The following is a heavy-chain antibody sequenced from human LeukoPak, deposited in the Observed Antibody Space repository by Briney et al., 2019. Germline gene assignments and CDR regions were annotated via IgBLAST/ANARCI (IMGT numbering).Heavy chain of an antibody. D-gene: IGHD2-2*01. J-gene: IGHJ4*02. Sequence: GGSLRLSCAASVFTYSSYGMSWVRQAPGKGLEWVSAISGSGGSTYYADSVKGRFTISRDNSKNTLYLQMNSLRAEDTAVYYCAKDRIVVVPAAIAPVDYWGQGTLVTVSS. V-gene: IGHV3-23*01. CDR3: AKDRIVVVPAAIAPVDY. CDR2: ISGSGGST. CDR1: VFTYSSYG.